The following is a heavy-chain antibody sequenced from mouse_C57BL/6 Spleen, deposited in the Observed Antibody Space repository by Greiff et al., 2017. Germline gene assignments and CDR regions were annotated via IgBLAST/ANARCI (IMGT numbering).Heavy chain of an antibody. CDR2: ISSGSSTI. Sequence: EVKVEESGGGLVKPGGSLKLSCAASGFTFSDYGMHWVRQAPEKGLEWVAYISSGSSTIYYADTVKGRFTISRDNAKNTLFLQMTSLRSEDTAMYYCARNLLRRGYYAMDYWGQGTSVTVSS. D-gene: IGHD1-1*01. V-gene: IGHV5-17*01. J-gene: IGHJ4*01. CDR3: ARNLLRRGYYAMDY. CDR1: GFTFSDYG.